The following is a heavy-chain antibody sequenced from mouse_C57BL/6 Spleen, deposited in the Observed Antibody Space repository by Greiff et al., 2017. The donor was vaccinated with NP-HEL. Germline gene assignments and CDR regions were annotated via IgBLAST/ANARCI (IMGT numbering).Heavy chain of an antibody. Sequence: QVQLQQPGAELVKPGASVKMSCKASGYTFTSYWITWVKQRPGQGLEWIGDIYPGSGSTNYNEKFKSKATLTVDTSSSTAYMQLSSLTSEDSAVYYCARAYGSLYYFDYWGQGTTLTVSS. CDR1: GYTFTSYW. V-gene: IGHV1-55*01. CDR3: ARAYGSLYYFDY. CDR2: IYPGSGST. D-gene: IGHD1-1*01. J-gene: IGHJ2*01.